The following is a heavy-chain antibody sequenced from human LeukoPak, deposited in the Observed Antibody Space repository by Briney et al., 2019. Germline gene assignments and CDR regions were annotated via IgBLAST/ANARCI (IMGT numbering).Heavy chain of an antibody. CDR3: ARRSPKYSSSSPYFDY. Sequence: ASVKVSCKASGYTFTGYYMHWVRQAPGQRLEWMGWINPNSGGTNYAQKFQGRVTMTRDTSISTAYMELSRLRSDDTAVYYCARRSPKYSSSSPYFDYWGQGTLVTVSS. CDR2: INPNSGGT. J-gene: IGHJ4*02. CDR1: GYTFTGYY. D-gene: IGHD6-6*01. V-gene: IGHV1-2*02.